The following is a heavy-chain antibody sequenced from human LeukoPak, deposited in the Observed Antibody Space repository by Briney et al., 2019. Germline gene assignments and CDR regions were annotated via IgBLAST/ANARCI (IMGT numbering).Heavy chain of an antibody. Sequence: GGSLRLSCAASGFTFSSYAMSWVRQAPGKGLEWVSAISGSGGSTYYADSMKGRFTISRDNSKNTLYLQMNSLRAEDTAIYYCAKASPRYCSSTSCPNDYWGQGTLVTVSS. CDR3: AKASPRYCSSTSCPNDY. CDR1: GFTFSSYA. CDR2: ISGSGGST. V-gene: IGHV3-23*01. D-gene: IGHD2-2*01. J-gene: IGHJ4*02.